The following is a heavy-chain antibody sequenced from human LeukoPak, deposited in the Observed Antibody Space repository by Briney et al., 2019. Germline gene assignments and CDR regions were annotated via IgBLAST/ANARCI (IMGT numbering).Heavy chain of an antibody. V-gene: IGHV4-39*01. D-gene: IGHD6-13*01. J-gene: IGHJ6*02. CDR1: GGSISSSSYY. CDR2: IYYSGST. Sequence: SETLSLTCTVSGGSISSSSYYWGWLRQPPGKGLEGIGSIYYSGSTYYNPSLKSRVTISVDTSKNQFSLKLSSVTAADTAVYYCARLRAEKASIAAAGTGSYYYYGMDVWGQGTTVTVSS. CDR3: ARLRAEKASIAAAGTGSYYYYGMDV.